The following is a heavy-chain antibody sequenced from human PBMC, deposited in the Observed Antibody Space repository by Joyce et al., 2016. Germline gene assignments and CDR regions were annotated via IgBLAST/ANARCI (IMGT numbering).Heavy chain of an antibody. CDR2: FNPNSGGT. Sequence: QVQLVQSGAEVKKPGASVKVSCKASGYIFTGYYMYWLRQAPGQGPEWMGRFNPNSGGTNYAQKFQGRVTMTRDTPISTAYMELSRLRYDDTAVYYCARSYGSGSFDVWGQGTMVIVSS. D-gene: IGHD3-10*01. CDR1: GYIFTGYY. V-gene: IGHV1-2*06. J-gene: IGHJ3*01. CDR3: ARSYGSGSFDV.